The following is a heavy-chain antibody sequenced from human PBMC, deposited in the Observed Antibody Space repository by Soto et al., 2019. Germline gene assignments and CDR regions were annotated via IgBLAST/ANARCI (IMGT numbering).Heavy chain of an antibody. CDR2: IGADNGYT. CDR1: GYTFSTYG. V-gene: IGHV1-18*01. J-gene: IGHJ5*02. Sequence: QVQLVQSGAEVKKPGASVKVSCKASGYTFSTYGFSWVRQAPGQGLEWMGWIGADNGYTNYAQNFQGRVTMTTDTSTTTSSMELRSLTSDHTAVYFCERDWKGAEGFDPWGQGTLVTVSS. D-gene: IGHD1-1*01. CDR3: ERDWKGAEGFDP.